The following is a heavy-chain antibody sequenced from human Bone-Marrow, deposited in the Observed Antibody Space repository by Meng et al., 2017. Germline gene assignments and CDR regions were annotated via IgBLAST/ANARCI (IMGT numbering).Heavy chain of an antibody. V-gene: IGHV4-59*01. CDR3: ARAIATRPDVFDY. J-gene: IGHJ4*02. CDR1: SGSINSYF. D-gene: IGHD6-6*01. CDR2: ISYSGST. Sequence: QVQRSESGPGPVKPSETLSLTCTVSSGSINSYFWSWIRQPPGKGPEWIGYISYSGSTNYNPSLKSRVTISVDTSKNQFSLKLSSVTAADTAVYYCARAIATRPDVFDYWGQGTLVTVSS.